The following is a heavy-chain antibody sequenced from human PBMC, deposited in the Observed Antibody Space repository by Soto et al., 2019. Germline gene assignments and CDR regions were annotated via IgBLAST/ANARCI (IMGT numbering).Heavy chain of an antibody. J-gene: IGHJ6*02. V-gene: IGHV1-46*01. Sequence: QVQLVQSGAEVKKPGASVKVSCKASGYTFTTYYMHWVRQAHGQGLDWMGIINPIGGSANYAQKFQGRVTMTRDTSTCTVYMELSSLRSEDTAVYYCAREGASTIFGVAPMDVWGQGTTVTVSS. CDR1: GYTFTTYY. CDR2: INPIGGSA. CDR3: AREGASTIFGVAPMDV. D-gene: IGHD3-3*01.